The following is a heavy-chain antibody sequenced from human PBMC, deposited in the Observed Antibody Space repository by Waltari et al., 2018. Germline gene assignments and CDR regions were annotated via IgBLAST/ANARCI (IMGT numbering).Heavy chain of an antibody. D-gene: IGHD1-1*01. V-gene: IGHV4-59*01. CDR3: ARDLYGNNWNDGAAFDI. CDR2: IYYRGST. Sequence: QVQLQESGPGLVKPSETLSLTCTVSGGSISSYYWSWIRQPPGKGLEWIGYIYYRGSTNYNPSLKSRVTISVDTSKNQFSLKLSSVTAADTAVYYCARDLYGNNWNDGAAFDIWGQGTMVTVSS. J-gene: IGHJ3*02. CDR1: GGSISSYY.